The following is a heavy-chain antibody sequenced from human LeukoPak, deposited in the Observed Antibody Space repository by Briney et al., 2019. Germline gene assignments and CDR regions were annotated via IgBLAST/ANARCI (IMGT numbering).Heavy chain of an antibody. CDR2: IIPIFGTA. V-gene: IGHV1-69*06. J-gene: IGHJ5*02. Sequence: SVKVSCKASGGTFSSYAISWVRQAPGQGLEWMGGIIPIFGTANYAQKFQGRVTITADKSTSTAYMELRSLRSDDTAVYYCARVKHEGWFDPWGQGTLVTVSS. CDR1: GGTFSSYA. CDR3: ARVKHEGWFDP.